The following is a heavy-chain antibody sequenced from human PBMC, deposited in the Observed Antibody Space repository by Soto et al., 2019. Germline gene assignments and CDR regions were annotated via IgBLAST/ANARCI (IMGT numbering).Heavy chain of an antibody. CDR1: GYTFTNYG. CDR3: ARGVRSGSYYYQYNWFDP. D-gene: IGHD3-10*01. Sequence: QVQLVQSGGEVKKPGASVKVSCKASGYTFTNYGISWVRQAPGQGLEWMGWINVYNGNTKYAQKVQGRVTMTTDTSMSTAYMELWSLRSDDTAVYYCARGVRSGSYYYQYNWFDPWGQGTLVTVSS. J-gene: IGHJ5*02. CDR2: INVYNGNT. V-gene: IGHV1-18*01.